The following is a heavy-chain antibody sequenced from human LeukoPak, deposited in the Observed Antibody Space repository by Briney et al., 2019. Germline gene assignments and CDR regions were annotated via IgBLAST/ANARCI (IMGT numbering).Heavy chain of an antibody. V-gene: IGHV4-31*03. CDR3: ARGRRTSGWYWFDP. CDR1: GGSISGYY. D-gene: IGHD6-19*01. J-gene: IGHJ5*02. CDR2: IYYSGST. Sequence: ASETLSFTCTVSGGSISGYYWSWIRQHPGKGLEWIGYIYYSGSTYYNPSLKSRVTISVDTSKNQFSLKLSSVTAADTAVYYCARGRRTSGWYWFDPWGQGTLVTVSS.